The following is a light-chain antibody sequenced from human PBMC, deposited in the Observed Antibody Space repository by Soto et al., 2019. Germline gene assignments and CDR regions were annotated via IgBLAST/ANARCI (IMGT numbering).Light chain of an antibody. Sequence: QSVLTQPPSVSGAPGQRVTISCTGSSSNIGAGYDVHWYQQLPGTAPKLLIYDNNKRPSGIPDRFSGSKSGTSATLGITGLQTGDEADYYCGTWDSSLSAHVFGTGTKV. CDR3: GTWDSSLSAHV. CDR1: SSNIGAGYD. J-gene: IGLJ1*01. V-gene: IGLV1-51*01. CDR2: DNN.